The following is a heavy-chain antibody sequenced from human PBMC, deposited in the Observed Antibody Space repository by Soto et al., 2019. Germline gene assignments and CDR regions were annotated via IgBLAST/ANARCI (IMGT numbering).Heavy chain of an antibody. CDR3: SGCCGGACHQNYGMDV. D-gene: IGHD2-21*02. V-gene: IGHV3-21*01. J-gene: IGHJ6*02. CDR1: GFTFSSCT. CDR2: ISPSTSHI. Sequence: EVHLVESGGGLVKPGGSLRLSCAVSGFTFSSCTMNWVRQAPGKGLEWVSSISPSTSHIYYADSVKGRFTISRDNAKNSLFLQMNSLRAEDTDVYYCSGCCGGACHQNYGMDVWGQGTTVTVSS.